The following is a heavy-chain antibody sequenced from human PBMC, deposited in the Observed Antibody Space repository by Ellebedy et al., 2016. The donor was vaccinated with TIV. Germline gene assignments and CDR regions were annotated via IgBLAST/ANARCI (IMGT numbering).Heavy chain of an antibody. D-gene: IGHD3-22*01. CDR2: ISYDGSNK. CDR1: GFTFSSYA. J-gene: IGHJ3*02. V-gene: IGHV3-30*04. CDR3: ARDPPLTMITGLGAFDI. Sequence: GGSLRLXXAASGFTFSSYAMHWVRQAPGKGLEWVAVISYDGSNKYYADSVKGRFTISRDNSKNTLYLQMNSLRAEDTAVYYCARDPPLTMITGLGAFDIWGQGTMVTVSS.